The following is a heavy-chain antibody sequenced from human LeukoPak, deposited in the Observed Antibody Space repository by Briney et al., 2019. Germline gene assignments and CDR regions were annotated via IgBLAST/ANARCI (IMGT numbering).Heavy chain of an antibody. CDR3: AKDGYNSKGPFDY. Sequence: GGSLRLSCAASGFTFSSYGMHWVRQAPDKGLEWVAVIWYDGSNKYYADSVKGRFTISRDNSKNTLYLQMNSLRAEDTAVYYCAKDGYNSKGPFDYWGQGTLVTVSS. CDR2: IWYDGSNK. J-gene: IGHJ4*02. V-gene: IGHV3-33*06. D-gene: IGHD5-24*01. CDR1: GFTFSSYG.